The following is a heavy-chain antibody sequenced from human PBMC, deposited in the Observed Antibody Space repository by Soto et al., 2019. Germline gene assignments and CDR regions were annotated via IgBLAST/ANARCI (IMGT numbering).Heavy chain of an antibody. CDR3: ARVISPYGMDV. CDR1: GYTFTSYY. J-gene: IGHJ6*02. CDR2: INPSGGST. V-gene: IGHV1-46*01. Sequence: QVQLVQSGAEVKKPGASVKVSCKASGYTFTSYYMHWVRQAPGQGLEWMGIINPSGGSTSYAQKFQGRVTMHRDTSTSTVYMELSSLRSEDTAVYYCARVISPYGMDVWGQGTTVTVSS.